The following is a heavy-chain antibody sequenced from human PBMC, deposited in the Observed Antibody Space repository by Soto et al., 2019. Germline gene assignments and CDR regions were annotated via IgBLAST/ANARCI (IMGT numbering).Heavy chain of an antibody. D-gene: IGHD1-7*01. CDR3: AKEGAFTGWTYGDC. CDR2: ITRDGTEI. J-gene: IGHJ4*01. Sequence: QIQLVESGGGVVHPGRARRLPCEAPGFTFIPYGLHWDRQAPGKGLEWVAVITRDGTEIHYADSVKGRFAISRDNFKHTLSLPLNSLRPEATAGDYCAKEGAFTGWTYGDCWGHGTLVTVSS. V-gene: IGHV3-30*18. CDR1: GFTFIPYG.